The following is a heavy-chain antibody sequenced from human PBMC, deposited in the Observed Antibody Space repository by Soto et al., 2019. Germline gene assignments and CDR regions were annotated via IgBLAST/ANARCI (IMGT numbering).Heavy chain of an antibody. V-gene: IGHV4-4*02. CDR3: ARESGPGSFDWFDP. J-gene: IGHJ5*02. D-gene: IGHD3-10*01. CDR1: GDSIGSNVW. Sequence: SETLSLTCDVSGDSIGSNVWWSWVRQPPGKGLEWIGEVYHNGLTDYNPSLRGRATMSADMSKNQFSLNLTSVTAADTAVYFCARESGPGSFDWFDPWGQGTLVTVSS. CDR2: VYHNGLT.